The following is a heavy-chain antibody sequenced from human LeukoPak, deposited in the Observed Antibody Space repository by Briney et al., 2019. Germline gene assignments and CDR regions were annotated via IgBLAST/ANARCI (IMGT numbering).Heavy chain of an antibody. D-gene: IGHD2-2*01. CDR3: AKDRCSSSTCREAFEI. V-gene: IGHV3-30*02. J-gene: IGHJ3*02. CDR1: GFTFSRYG. Sequence: GGSLRLSCAVSGFTFSRYGMHWIRQAPGKGMEWVAFIWYDGKNDQEYAESVKGRFTISRDNSKNTLYLQMNSLSTEDTAMYSCAKDRCSSSTCREAFEIWGQGTLVPVSS. CDR2: IWYDGKNDQ.